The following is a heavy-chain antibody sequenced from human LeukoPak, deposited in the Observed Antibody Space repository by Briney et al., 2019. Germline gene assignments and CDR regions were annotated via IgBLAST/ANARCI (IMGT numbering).Heavy chain of an antibody. CDR2: ISSSSSYI. CDR1: GFTFSSYS. J-gene: IGHJ4*02. D-gene: IGHD5-18*01. V-gene: IGHV3-21*01. CDR3: AKGSGIQVWSSLDY. Sequence: GGSLRLSCAASGFTFSSYSMNWARQAPGKGLEWVSSISSSSSYIYYADSVMGRFTISRDNAKSSLYLQMNTLRAEDTAVYYCAKGSGIQVWSSLDYWGQGTLVTVSS.